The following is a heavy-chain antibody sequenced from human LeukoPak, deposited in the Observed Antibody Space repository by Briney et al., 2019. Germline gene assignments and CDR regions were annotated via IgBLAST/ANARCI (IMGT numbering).Heavy chain of an antibody. V-gene: IGHV4-31*03. Sequence: SETLSLTCTVSGGSISSGGYYWSWIRQHPGKGLEWIGYINYSGSTYYNPSLKSRVTISVDTSKNQFSLKLSSVTAADTAVYYCARAHRGGFLGYYFDYWGQGTLVTVSS. CDR2: INYSGST. J-gene: IGHJ4*02. CDR3: ARAHRGGFLGYYFDY. D-gene: IGHD3-16*01. CDR1: GGSISSGGYY.